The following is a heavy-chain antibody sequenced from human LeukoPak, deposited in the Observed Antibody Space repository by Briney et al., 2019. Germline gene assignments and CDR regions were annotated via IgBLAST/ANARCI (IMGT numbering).Heavy chain of an antibody. V-gene: IGHV3-23*01. CDR1: GFTSSSYA. Sequence: GGSLRLSCAASGFTSSSYAMSWVRQAPGKGLEWVSGISGIGGSTYYADSVKGRFTISRDHSKNPLYLQMDSLRAEDTAVYYCAKGSYYYGSGSHFASWGQGPLVTVSS. J-gene: IGHJ4*02. D-gene: IGHD3-10*01. CDR2: ISGIGGST. CDR3: AKGSYYYGSGSHFAS.